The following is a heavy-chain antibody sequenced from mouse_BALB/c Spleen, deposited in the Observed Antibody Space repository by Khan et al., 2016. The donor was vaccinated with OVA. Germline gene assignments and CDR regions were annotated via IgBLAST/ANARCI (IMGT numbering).Heavy chain of an antibody. D-gene: IGHD1-1*01. V-gene: IGHV10-1*02. CDR3: VRHAGCSSYYALDY. Sequence: EVQLVESGGGLVQPKGSLKLSCTASGFTFNTYAMNWVRQAPGKGLEWVARIRIKSNNYATYYADSVKDRFTISRDESQSMIYLQMNNLKTEDTAMYYCVRHAGCSSYYALDYWGQGTSVTVSS. CDR1: GFTFNTYA. CDR2: IRIKSNNYAT. J-gene: IGHJ4*01.